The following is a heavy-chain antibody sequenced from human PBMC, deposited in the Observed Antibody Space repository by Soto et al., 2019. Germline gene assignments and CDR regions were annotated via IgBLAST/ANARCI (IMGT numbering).Heavy chain of an antibody. V-gene: IGHV3-30*03. CDR3: ARQNYDSSGYKTYNWFDP. CDR1: GFTFSSYG. J-gene: IGHJ5*02. D-gene: IGHD3-22*01. CDR2: VSYDGSNK. Sequence: GGSLRLSCAASGFTFSSYGVHWVRQAPGKGLEWVASVSYDGSNKHYADSVKGRFTISRDNSRNTLDRQRNSLRAEDTAVYYCARQNYDSSGYKTYNWFDPWGQGTLVTVSS.